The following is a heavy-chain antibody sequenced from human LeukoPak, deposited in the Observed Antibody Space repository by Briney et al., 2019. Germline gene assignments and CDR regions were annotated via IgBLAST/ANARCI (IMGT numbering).Heavy chain of an antibody. CDR2: ISPYNGDT. CDR3: ARNKKYCRDDNCYYMDV. D-gene: IGHD2-21*01. Sequence: GASVKVSCKPSGYSFTRHGLSWVRQAPGQGPEWMGWISPYNGDTDYAQSLRDRLIMTTDTSTSTAYMELRSLTSDDTAIYYCARNKKYCRDDNCYYMDVWGKGTTVIVSS. V-gene: IGHV1-18*01. J-gene: IGHJ6*03. CDR1: GYSFTRHG.